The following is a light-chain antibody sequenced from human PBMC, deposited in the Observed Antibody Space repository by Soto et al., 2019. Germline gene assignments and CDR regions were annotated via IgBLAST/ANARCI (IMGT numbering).Light chain of an antibody. CDR1: QNISRS. J-gene: IGKJ5*01. CDR2: GTS. CDR3: QQYGSSPPPST. Sequence: EIVMTQSPVTLSVSPGERATLSCRSSQNISRSLAWYQQKPGQGPSLLIYGTSTRAGGVPARFSGGGSGTEFTLTITSLQSEDFAVYYCQQYGSSPPPSTFGQGTRLEIK. V-gene: IGKV3-15*01.